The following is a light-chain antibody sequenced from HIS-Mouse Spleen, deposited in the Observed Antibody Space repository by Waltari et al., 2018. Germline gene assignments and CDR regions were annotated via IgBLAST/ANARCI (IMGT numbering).Light chain of an antibody. CDR2: DVS. CDR3: CSYAGSYTYV. Sequence: QSALTQPRSVSGSPGQSVTISATGTSIDVGGYNYVSWYQQHPGKAPKLMIYDVSKRPSGVPDRFSGSKSGNTASLTISGLQAEDEADYYCCSYAGSYTYVFGTGTKVTVL. V-gene: IGLV2-11*02. J-gene: IGLJ1*01. CDR1: SIDVGGYNY.